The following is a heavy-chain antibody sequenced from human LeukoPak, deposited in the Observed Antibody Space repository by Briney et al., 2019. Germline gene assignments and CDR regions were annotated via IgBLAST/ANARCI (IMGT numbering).Heavy chain of an antibody. Sequence: SETLSLTCAVSGGSISSSHWWSWVRQSPGKGLEWIGEIYHSGSTHYNPSLKSRVTISVDKSKNQFSLKLSSVTAADTAVYYCARRSGWYTPGEDYYFDYWGQGTLVTVSS. CDR2: IYHSGST. J-gene: IGHJ4*02. D-gene: IGHD6-19*01. V-gene: IGHV4-4*02. CDR1: GGSISSSHW. CDR3: ARRSGWYTPGEDYYFDY.